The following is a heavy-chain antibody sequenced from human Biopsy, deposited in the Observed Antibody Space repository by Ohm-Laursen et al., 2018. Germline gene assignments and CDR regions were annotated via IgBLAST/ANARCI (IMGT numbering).Heavy chain of an antibody. J-gene: IGHJ3*02. V-gene: IGHV4-34*01. CDR2: INHRGFT. D-gene: IGHD2/OR15-2a*01. CDR3: AKNLAVSSYALDI. CDR1: GGSLSGYY. Sequence: SDTLSLTCPVYGGSLSGYYWNWIRQSPGKGLEWIGEINHRGFTSNNPSLKSRVTISVDTSKNLFPLKLGSVTAADTAVYYCAKNLAVSSYALDIWGQGTMVTVSS.